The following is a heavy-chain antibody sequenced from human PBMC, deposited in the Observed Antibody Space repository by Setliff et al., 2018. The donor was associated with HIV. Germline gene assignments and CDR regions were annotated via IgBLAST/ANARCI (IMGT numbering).Heavy chain of an antibody. CDR2: IYYSGSA. CDR1: GGSISSGGYY. D-gene: IGHD3-10*01. CDR3: AREWRGRYYYYMDV. V-gene: IGHV4-31*03. J-gene: IGHJ6*03. Sequence: PSETLSLTCTVSGGSISSGGYYWSWIRQHPEKGLEWIGYIYYSGSAYYNPSLKSRVTISLDTSKNQFSLKLTSMAAADTAAYYCAREWRGRYYYYMDVWGKGTTVTVSS.